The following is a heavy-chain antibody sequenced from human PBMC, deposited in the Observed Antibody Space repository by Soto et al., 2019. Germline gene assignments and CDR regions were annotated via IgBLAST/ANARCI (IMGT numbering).Heavy chain of an antibody. V-gene: IGHV4-39*01. J-gene: IGHJ4*02. Sequence: PSETLSLTCTVSGGSVSSNSYSWGWIRQSPGKGLEWIGTIYSTENTYYHPSLLSRVTISVDTSMNEFSLRLSSVTAADTAVYYCARQVRQQLVPSYYFDYWGQGTLVTVSS. CDR2: IYSTENT. CDR1: GGSVSSNSYS. CDR3: ARQVRQQLVPSYYFDY. D-gene: IGHD6-13*01.